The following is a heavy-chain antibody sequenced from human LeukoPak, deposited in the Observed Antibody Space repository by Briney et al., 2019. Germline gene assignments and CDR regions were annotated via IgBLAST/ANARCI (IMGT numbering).Heavy chain of an antibody. CDR2: INQDGSAE. D-gene: IGHD4-17*01. CDR3: VRLFGGVTTFDY. V-gene: IGHV3-7*01. Sequence: SGGSLRLSCAASGFTFSTYSMSWARQAPGKGLDWVASINQDGSAEYYVDSVRGRFTISRDNAKNSLYLQVNSLRVDDTAVYYCVRLFGGVTTFDYWGQGTLVTVSS. CDR1: GFTFSTYS. J-gene: IGHJ4*02.